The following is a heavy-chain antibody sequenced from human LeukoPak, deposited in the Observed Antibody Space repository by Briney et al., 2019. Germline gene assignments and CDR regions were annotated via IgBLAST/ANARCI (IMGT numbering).Heavy chain of an antibody. CDR1: GGSISNYY. CDR3: ARDPSGTNWFDP. CDR2: IYYSGTA. Sequence: SETLSLTCTVSGGSISNYYWSWVRQPPGKGLEWIGYIYYSGTANYNPSLKSRVTISVDTSKNQFSLNLSSVTAADTAVYYCARDPSGTNWFDPWGQGTLVTVSS. D-gene: IGHD3-10*01. J-gene: IGHJ5*02. V-gene: IGHV4-59*01.